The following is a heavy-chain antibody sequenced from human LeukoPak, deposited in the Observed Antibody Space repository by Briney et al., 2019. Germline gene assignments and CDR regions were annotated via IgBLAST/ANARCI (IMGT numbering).Heavy chain of an antibody. CDR2: ISTSSSYI. CDR1: GFTFSSYG. V-gene: IGHV3-21*01. CDR3: ARDGDTVLTRGYYYYMDV. J-gene: IGHJ6*03. Sequence: PGGSLRLSCAASGFTFSSYGMSWVRQAPGKGLEWVSSISTSSSYIYYADSVKGRFTISRDNAKNSLYLQMSSLRAEDTALYYCARDGDTVLTRGYYYYMDVWGKGTTVTVSS. D-gene: IGHD4-23*01.